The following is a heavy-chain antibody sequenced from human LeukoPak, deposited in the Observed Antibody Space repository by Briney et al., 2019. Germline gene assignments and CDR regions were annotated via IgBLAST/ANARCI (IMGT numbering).Heavy chain of an antibody. CDR3: ARGRITKVRGVSRIYGMDV. CDR1: GGSFSGYY. Sequence: KTSETLSLTCAVYGGSFSGYYWSWIRQPPGKGLEWIGEINHSGSTNYNPSLKSRVTISVDTSKNQFSLKLSSVTAADTAVYYCARGRITKVRGVSRIYGMDVWGKGTTVTVSS. CDR2: INHSGST. D-gene: IGHD3-10*01. J-gene: IGHJ6*04. V-gene: IGHV4-34*01.